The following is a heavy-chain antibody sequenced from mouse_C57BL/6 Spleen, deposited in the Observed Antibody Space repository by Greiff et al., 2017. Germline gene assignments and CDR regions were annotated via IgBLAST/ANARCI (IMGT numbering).Heavy chain of an antibody. CDR2: ISRGSCTS. V-gene: IGHV5-17*01. Sequence: EVQLVESGGGLVKPGGSLKLSCAASGFTFSDYGMHWVRQAPEKGLEWVAYISRGSCTSDYADTVKGRFTLTRDNAKNTPFLQMTSLRSEDTAMYYCARPSDYGRSPSWFAYWGTGTLVTVSA. CDR3: ARPSDYGRSPSWFAY. D-gene: IGHD1-1*01. CDR1: GFTFSDYG. J-gene: IGHJ3*01.